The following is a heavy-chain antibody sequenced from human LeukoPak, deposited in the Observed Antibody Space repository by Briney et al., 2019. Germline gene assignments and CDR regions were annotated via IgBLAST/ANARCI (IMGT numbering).Heavy chain of an antibody. CDR1: GFTFSSYA. CDR2: ISSNGGST. CDR3: ARAGQFVGPTAGFFDY. J-gene: IGHJ4*02. D-gene: IGHD1-26*01. Sequence: GGSLRLSCAASGFTFSSYAMHWVRQAPGKGLEYVSAISSNGGSTYYANSVKGRFTISRDNSKNTLYLQVGSLRAEDMAVYYCARAGQFVGPTAGFFDYWGQGTLVTVSS. V-gene: IGHV3-64*01.